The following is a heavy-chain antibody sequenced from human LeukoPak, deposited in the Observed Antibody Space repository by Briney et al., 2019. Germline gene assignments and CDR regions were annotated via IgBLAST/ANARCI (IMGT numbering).Heavy chain of an antibody. V-gene: IGHV1-8*02. CDR2: MNPNSGNT. J-gene: IGHJ6*03. CDR3: ARGSDLTGTPDYYYYYYMDV. Sequence: ASVKVSCKASGYTFTSYDINWVRQATGQGLEWMGWMNPNSGNTGYAQKFQGRVTMTRNTSISTAYMELSSLRSEDTAVYYCARGSDLTGTPDYYYYYYMDVWGKGTTVTVSS. CDR1: GYTFTSYD. D-gene: IGHD1-7*01.